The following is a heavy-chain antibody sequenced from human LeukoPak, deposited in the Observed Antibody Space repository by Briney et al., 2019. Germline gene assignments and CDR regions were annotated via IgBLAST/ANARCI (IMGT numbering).Heavy chain of an antibody. D-gene: IGHD1-26*01. CDR3: ASRSGRQWLPYIDY. J-gene: IGHJ4*02. Sequence: GGSLRLSCTSSGFSFGDYSMAWVRQAPGKGLEWVGFIRSKAYGGTTEYAASVKGRFTISRDDSKSIAYLQMNSLKTEDTAVYHCASRSGRQWLPYIDYWGQGTLVTVSS. CDR1: GFSFGDYS. CDR2: IRSKAYGGTT. V-gene: IGHV3-49*04.